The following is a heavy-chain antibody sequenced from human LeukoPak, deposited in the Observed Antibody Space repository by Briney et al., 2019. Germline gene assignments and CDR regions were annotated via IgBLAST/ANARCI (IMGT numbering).Heavy chain of an antibody. Sequence: PSETLSLTCTVSGGSISRSHYYWGWIRQPPGKGLEWNGSIYYSGSTYYNPSLKSRVTISVDTSNSQFSLKLSSVTAADTAVYYCARTYSDILTGYSYWGQGTLVTVSS. V-gene: IGHV4-39*01. CDR3: ARTYSDILTGYSY. CDR1: GGSISRSHYY. J-gene: IGHJ4*02. D-gene: IGHD3-9*01. CDR2: IYYSGST.